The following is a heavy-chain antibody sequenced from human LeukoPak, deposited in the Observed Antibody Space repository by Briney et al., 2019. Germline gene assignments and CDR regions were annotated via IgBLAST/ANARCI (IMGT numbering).Heavy chain of an antibody. CDR2: INPNSGVT. CDR3: VRAVSGTLGGAFDI. V-gene: IGHV1-2*02. J-gene: IGHJ3*02. D-gene: IGHD1-7*01. CDR1: GYTFIDYF. Sequence: ASVTVSCKASGYTFIDYFIHWMRQTPGQGLEWLGWINPNSGVTRYAQKFQDRVTMTRDTAAYMELSSLKSDDTAVYYCVRAVSGTLGGAFDIWGQGTAVTASS.